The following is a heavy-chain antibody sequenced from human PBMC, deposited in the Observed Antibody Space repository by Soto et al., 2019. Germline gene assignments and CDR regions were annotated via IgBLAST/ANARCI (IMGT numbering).Heavy chain of an antibody. Sequence: SETLSLTCTVSGGSVSSGVYYWSWIRQPPGKGLEWIGYIYYSGSTNNNPSLKSRVTISVDTSKNQFFLKLSSVTAADTAVYYCARYNYDSSGYYHYYYGMDVWGQGTTVTVSS. CDR2: IYYSGST. V-gene: IGHV4-61*08. CDR1: GGSVSSGVYY. J-gene: IGHJ6*02. CDR3: ARYNYDSSGYYHYYYGMDV. D-gene: IGHD3-22*01.